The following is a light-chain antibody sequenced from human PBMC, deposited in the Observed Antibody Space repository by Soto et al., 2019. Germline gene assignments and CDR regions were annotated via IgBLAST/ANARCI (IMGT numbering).Light chain of an antibody. CDR1: QSVSNNY. V-gene: IGKV3-20*01. CDR2: GAS. J-gene: IGKJ1*01. CDR3: QQYGGSPRT. Sequence: EIVLTQSPGTLSLSPGARATLSCRASQSVSNNYLAWYQQKPGQAPRLLIYGASNRATGIPDRFSGSGSGTDLTLTISRLEPEDFAVYYCQQYGGSPRTFGQGTKVDIK.